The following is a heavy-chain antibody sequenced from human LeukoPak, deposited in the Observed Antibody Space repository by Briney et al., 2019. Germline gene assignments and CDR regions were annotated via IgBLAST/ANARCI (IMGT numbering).Heavy chain of an antibody. CDR2: ISSSSSTI. D-gene: IGHD3-10*01. CDR1: GYTFSSYS. CDR3: AKNDYYYDPFDI. J-gene: IGHJ3*02. Sequence: GGSLRLSCVASGYTFSSYSMNWVRQAPGKGLEWVSYISSSSSTIYYADSVKGRFTMSRDNAKNSLYLKMNSLRGEDTAVYYCAKNDYYYDPFDIWGQGSMVTVSS. V-gene: IGHV3-48*01.